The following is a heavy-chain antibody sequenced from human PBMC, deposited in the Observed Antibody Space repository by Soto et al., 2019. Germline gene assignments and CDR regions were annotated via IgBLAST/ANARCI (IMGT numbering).Heavy chain of an antibody. CDR3: ASLPANSDFDY. V-gene: IGHV4-34*01. J-gene: IGHJ4*02. CDR2: IYHSGST. D-gene: IGHD5-18*01. Sequence: PSQTLSLTCAVYGGSLSGYYWSWIRQPPGKGLEWIGEIYHSGSTNYNPSLKSRVTISVDKSKNQFSLKLSSVTAADTAVYYCASLPANSDFDYWGEGTLVTVSS. CDR1: GGSLSGYY.